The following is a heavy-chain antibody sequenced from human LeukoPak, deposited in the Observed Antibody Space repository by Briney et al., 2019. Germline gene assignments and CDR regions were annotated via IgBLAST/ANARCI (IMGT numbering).Heavy chain of an antibody. CDR2: IIPIFGTA. J-gene: IGHJ6*03. V-gene: IGHV1-69*13. D-gene: IGHD2-15*01. Sequence: ASVKVSCKASGGTFSSYAISWVRQAPGQGLEWMGGIIPIFGTANYAQKFQGRVTITADESTSTAYMELSSLRSEDTAVYYCATLCCGSYYMDVWGKGTTVTVSS. CDR3: ATLCCGSYYMDV. CDR1: GGTFSSYA.